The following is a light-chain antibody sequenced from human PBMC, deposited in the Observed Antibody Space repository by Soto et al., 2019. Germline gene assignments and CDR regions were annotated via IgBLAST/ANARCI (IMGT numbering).Light chain of an antibody. CDR2: DAS. V-gene: IGKV3-11*01. Sequence: EIVLTQSPGTLSLSPGERASLSCRASQSVSIYLAWYQLKPGQSPRLLIYDASNRATGIPARFSGSGSGTDFTLTISSLEPEDFAVYYCQQRSNWPWTFGQGTKVEIK. CDR3: QQRSNWPWT. J-gene: IGKJ1*01. CDR1: QSVSIY.